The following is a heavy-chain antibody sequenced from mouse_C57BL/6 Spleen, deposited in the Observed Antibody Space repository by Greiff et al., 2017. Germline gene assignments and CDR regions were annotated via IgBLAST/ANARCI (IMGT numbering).Heavy chain of an antibody. J-gene: IGHJ4*01. V-gene: IGHV5-4*01. CDR1: GFTFSSYA. D-gene: IGHD1-1*01. CDR3: ARDRFITTTLDY. Sequence: VQLKESGGGLVKPGGSLKLSCAASGFTFSSYAMSWVRQTPEKRLEWVATISDGGSYTYYPDNVKGRFTISRDNAKNNLYLQMSHLKSEDTAMYYCARDRFITTTLDYWGQGTSVTVSS. CDR2: ISDGGSYT.